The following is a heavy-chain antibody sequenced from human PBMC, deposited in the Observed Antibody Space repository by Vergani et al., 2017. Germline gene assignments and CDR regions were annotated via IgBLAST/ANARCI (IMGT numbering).Heavy chain of an antibody. J-gene: IGHJ4*02. CDR1: GFTFSAYS. CDR3: VRDPDYSTFDS. V-gene: IGHV3-48*01. Sequence: DVRLVESGGGVVQPGGSLRLSCAASGFTFSAYSMNWVRQTPGKGLGLISYIGVSDNSIYYADSVMGRFAISRDNARNLLFLQMNSLRADDSALYFCVRDPDYSTFDSWGQGTLVTVS. CDR2: IGVSDNSI. D-gene: IGHD4-11*01.